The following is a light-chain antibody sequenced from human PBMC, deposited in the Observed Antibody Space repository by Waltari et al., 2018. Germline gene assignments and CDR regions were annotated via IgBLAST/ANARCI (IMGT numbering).Light chain of an antibody. V-gene: IGKV4-1*01. J-gene: IGKJ1*01. CDR3: QQYYTTPWT. Sequence: DIVMTQSPDSLAVSLGERATINCDSRQSVLYSSNNKNYLAWAQQKPGQPPKLLIYWASTRDSGVPDRFSGSGSGTDFTLSISSLQAEDVAFYYCQQYYTTPWTFGQGTKVEIK. CDR2: WAS. CDR1: QSVLYSSNNKNY.